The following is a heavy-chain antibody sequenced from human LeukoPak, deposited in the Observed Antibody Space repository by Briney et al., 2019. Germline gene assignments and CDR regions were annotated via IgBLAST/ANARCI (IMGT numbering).Heavy chain of an antibody. Sequence: GGSLRLSCAASGFTFSSYSMNWVRQAPGKGLGWVSSISSSSSYIYYADSVKGRFTISRDNAKNSLYLQMNSLRAEDTAVYFCARERAVAVSRGDFWGQGTLVTVSS. V-gene: IGHV3-21*01. CDR3: ARERAVAVSRGDF. CDR2: ISSSSSYI. CDR1: GFTFSSYS. D-gene: IGHD6-19*01. J-gene: IGHJ4*02.